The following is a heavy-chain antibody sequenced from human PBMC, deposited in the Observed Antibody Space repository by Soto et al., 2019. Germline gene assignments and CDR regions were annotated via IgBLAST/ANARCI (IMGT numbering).Heavy chain of an antibody. V-gene: IGHV1-46*01. CDR3: ARNPVGRNGDQ. Sequence: QVQLVQSGAEVKKPGASVTVSCKTSGYTFSNYYIYWVRQAPGQGLEWVAVINPSGGSTVYAQKFQGRVTVTGDTSTSTVYMELSSLMSEEMAVYFCARNPVGRNGDQWGQGTLVTVSS. J-gene: IGHJ5*02. CDR2: INPSGGST. D-gene: IGHD1-26*01. CDR1: GYTFSNYY.